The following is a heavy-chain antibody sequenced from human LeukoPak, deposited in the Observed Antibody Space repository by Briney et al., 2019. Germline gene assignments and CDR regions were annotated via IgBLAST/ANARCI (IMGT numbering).Heavy chain of an antibody. CDR3: ARASRDDILTGYPY. V-gene: IGHV3-48*03. D-gene: IGHD3-9*01. CDR2: ISSSGSTI. CDR1: GFTFSSYE. J-gene: IGHJ4*02. Sequence: GGSLRLSCAASGFTFSSYEMNWVRQAPGKGLEWVSYISSSGSTIYYADSVKGRFTISRDNAKNSLYLQMNSLRAEDTAVYYCARASRDDILTGYPYWGQGTLVTVSS.